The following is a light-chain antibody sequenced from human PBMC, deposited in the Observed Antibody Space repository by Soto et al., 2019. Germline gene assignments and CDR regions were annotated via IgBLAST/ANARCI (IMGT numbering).Light chain of an antibody. J-gene: IGKJ4*01. Sequence: DIQMTQSPSTLSASVGDRVTITCRASQSISSWLAWYQQKPGKAPNLLIYKASSLESGVPSRFSGSGSGTEFTITISSLQPDDFATYYFQQYNSYPLTFGGGTKVEIK. CDR2: KAS. CDR1: QSISSW. CDR3: QQYNSYPLT. V-gene: IGKV1-5*03.